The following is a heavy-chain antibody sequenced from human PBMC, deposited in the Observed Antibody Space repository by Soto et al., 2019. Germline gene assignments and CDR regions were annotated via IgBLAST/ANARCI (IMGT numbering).Heavy chain of an antibody. CDR1: GFSLSTSGVG. CDR2: IYWDDGK. CDR3: ARARHPYYCYGMDV. Sequence: QITLKESGPTLVKPTQTLTLTCTFSGFSLSTSGVGVGWIRQPPGKALEWLALIYWDDGKRYSPSLKSRLTITKDTSKNQVVPTMTNMDPVDTATYYCARARHPYYCYGMDVWGQWTTVTVSS. J-gene: IGHJ6*01. V-gene: IGHV2-5*02.